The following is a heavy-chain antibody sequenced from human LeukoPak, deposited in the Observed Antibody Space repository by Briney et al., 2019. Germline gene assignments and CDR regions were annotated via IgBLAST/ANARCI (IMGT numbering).Heavy chain of an antibody. J-gene: IGHJ3*02. V-gene: IGHV6-1*01. D-gene: IGHD6-13*01. CDR3: ARGYNSSSWYVSGAFDI. CDR2: TYYRSKWYN. Sequence: SQTLSLTCAISGDSVSSNSAAWNWIRQSPSRGLEWLGSTYYRSKWYNDYAVSVKSRITINPDTSKNQFSLQLNSVTPEDTAVYYCARGYNSSSWYVSGAFDIWGQGTMVTVSS. CDR1: GDSVSSNSAA.